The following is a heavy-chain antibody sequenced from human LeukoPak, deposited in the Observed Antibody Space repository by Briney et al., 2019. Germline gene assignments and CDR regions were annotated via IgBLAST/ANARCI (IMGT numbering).Heavy chain of an antibody. D-gene: IGHD5-18*01. V-gene: IGHV3-73*01. CDR3: TRWGSDTAMVTGLNY. J-gene: IGHJ4*02. Sequence: GGSLRLSCAASGFTYSGSAMHWVRQASGKGVEWVGRIRSKANSYPTAHAASVKGRFPISRDDSKNTAYLQMNSLKTEDTAVYYCTRWGSDTAMVTGLNYWGQGTLVTVSS. CDR2: IRSKANSYPT. CDR1: GFTYSGSA.